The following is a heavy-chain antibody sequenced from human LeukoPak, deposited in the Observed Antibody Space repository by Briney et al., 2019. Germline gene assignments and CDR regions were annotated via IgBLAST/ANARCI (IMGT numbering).Heavy chain of an antibody. CDR1: GFTFSSYS. V-gene: IGHV3-21*01. CDR2: ISSSSSYI. Sequence: GGSLRLSCAASGFTFSSYSMNWVRQAPGKGLEWVSSISSSSSYIYYADSVKGRFTISRDNAKNSLYLQMNSLRAEDTAVYYCARDAPPWTLELLARYYHYYYMDVWGKGTTVTVSS. CDR3: ARDAPPWTLELLARYYHYYYMDV. D-gene: IGHD1-7*01. J-gene: IGHJ6*03.